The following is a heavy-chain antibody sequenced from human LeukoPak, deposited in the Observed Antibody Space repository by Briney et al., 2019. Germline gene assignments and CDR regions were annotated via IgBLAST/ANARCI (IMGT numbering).Heavy chain of an antibody. CDR3: ARVSAAGMEFHYGMDV. CDR2: IYYSGNT. Sequence: SETLSLTCTVSGGSISSSSYYWGWIRQPPGKGLEWIGSIYYSGNTYYNPPLKSRVTISVDTSKNQFSLSMRSVTAADTAVYYCARVSAAGMEFHYGMDVWGQGTTVFVSS. CDR1: GGSISSSSYY. J-gene: IGHJ6*02. V-gene: IGHV4-39*07. D-gene: IGHD6-13*01.